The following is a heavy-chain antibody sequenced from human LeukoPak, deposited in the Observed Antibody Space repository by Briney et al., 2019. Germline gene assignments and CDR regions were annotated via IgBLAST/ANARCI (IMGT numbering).Heavy chain of an antibody. CDR2: IKSITSGGTA. D-gene: IGHD4-17*01. Sequence: GGSLRLSCAASGFTFSNAWMTWVGQAPGKGLEWVGRIKSITSGGTADYAAPVKGRFTISRDDSKNTLYLQMNSLKSEDTAVYYCTKDYGLDYWGQGTLVTVSS. CDR1: GFTFSNAW. CDR3: TKDYGLDY. J-gene: IGHJ4*02. V-gene: IGHV3-15*01.